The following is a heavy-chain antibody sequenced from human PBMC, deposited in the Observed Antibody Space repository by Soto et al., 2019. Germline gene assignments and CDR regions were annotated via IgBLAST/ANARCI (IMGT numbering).Heavy chain of an antibody. J-gene: IGHJ3*02. D-gene: IGHD3-22*01. CDR3: ARERMGYYYDSSGYRAFDI. CDR1: GGTFSSYA. V-gene: IGHV1-69*13. Sequence: SVKVSCKASGGTFSSYAISWVRQAPGQGLEWMGGIIPIFGTANYAQKFQGRVTITADESTSTAYMELSSLRSEETAVYYCARERMGYYYDSSGYRAFDIWG. CDR2: IIPIFGTA.